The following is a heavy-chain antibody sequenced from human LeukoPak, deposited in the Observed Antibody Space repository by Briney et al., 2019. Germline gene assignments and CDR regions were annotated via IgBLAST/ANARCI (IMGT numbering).Heavy chain of an antibody. V-gene: IGHV4-59*01. D-gene: IGHD2-15*01. CDR2: IYYSGST. CDR3: ARSNYCSGGTCFYYYYMDV. Sequence: SETLSLTCTVSGGSISSYYWSWIRQPPGKVLEWIGYIYYSGSTNYNPSLKSRVTISVDTSKNQFSLKLSSVTAADTAVYYCARSNYCSGGTCFYYYYMDVWGKGTTVTVSS. CDR1: GGSISSYY. J-gene: IGHJ6*03.